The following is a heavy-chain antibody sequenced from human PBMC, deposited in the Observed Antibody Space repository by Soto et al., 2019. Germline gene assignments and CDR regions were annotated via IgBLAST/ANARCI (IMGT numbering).Heavy chain of an antibody. CDR2: INHSGST. J-gene: IGHJ6*03. V-gene: IGHV4-34*01. CDR1: GGSFSGYY. Sequence: SETLSLTCAVYGGSFSGYYWSWIRQPPGKGLEWIGEINHSGSTNYNPSLKSRVTISVDTSKNQFSLKLSSVTAADTAVYYCASFRGVIYYYYMDVWGKGTTVTVSS. CDR3: ASFRGVIYYYYMDV. D-gene: IGHD3-10*01.